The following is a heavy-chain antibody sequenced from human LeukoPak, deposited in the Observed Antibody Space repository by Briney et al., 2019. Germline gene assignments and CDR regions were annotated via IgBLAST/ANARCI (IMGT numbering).Heavy chain of an antibody. D-gene: IGHD5-24*01. CDR1: GGTFSSYA. V-gene: IGHV1-69*13. CDR2: IIPIFGTA. J-gene: IGHJ3*02. CDR3: ARDIDGYNPRNPYDAFDI. Sequence: AASVKVSYKASGGTFSSYAISWVRQAPGQGLEWMGVIIPIFGTANDAQKFQGRVTITADESTSTAYMELSSLRSEDTAVYYCARDIDGYNPRNPYDAFDIWGQGTMVTVSS.